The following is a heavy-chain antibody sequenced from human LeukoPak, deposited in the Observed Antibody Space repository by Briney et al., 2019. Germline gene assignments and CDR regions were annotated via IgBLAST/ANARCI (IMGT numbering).Heavy chain of an antibody. CDR1: GGSISSSTYY. CDR2: IYYSGST. CDR3: AREVYSGIFRHKYYFDY. J-gene: IGHJ4*02. V-gene: IGHV4-39*02. D-gene: IGHD1-26*01. Sequence: PSETLSLTCTVSGGSISSSTYYWGWIRQPPGKGLEWIGGIYYSGSTYYNPSLKSRVTMSVDTSKNQFSLKLYSVTAPDTAVYYCAREVYSGIFRHKYYFDYWGQGTLVTVSS.